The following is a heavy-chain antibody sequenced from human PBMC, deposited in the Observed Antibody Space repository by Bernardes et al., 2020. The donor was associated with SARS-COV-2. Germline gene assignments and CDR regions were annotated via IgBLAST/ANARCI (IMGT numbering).Heavy chain of an antibody. J-gene: IGHJ4*02. V-gene: IGHV1-2*02. D-gene: IGHD3-10*01. Sequence: ASVKVSCKPSGFTFTGYYLFWVRQAPGQGLEWMGWINPNSGDTDYAQKFQGRVTMTRDTSVNTAYMELTRLESDDTAVYYCARGIDYWGQGTLVTVSS. CDR1: GFTFTGYY. CDR2: INPNSGDT. CDR3: ARGIDY.